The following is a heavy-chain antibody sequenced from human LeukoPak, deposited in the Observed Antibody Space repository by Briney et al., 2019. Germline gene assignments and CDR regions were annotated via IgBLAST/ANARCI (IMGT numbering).Heavy chain of an antibody. CDR1: GGSFSGYY. Sequence: SETLSLTCAVYGGSFSGYYWSWIRQPPGKGLEWIGEINHSGSTNYNPSLKSRVTISVDTSKNQFSLKLSSVTAADTAVYYCARGPYDYVWGSYRPEYYFDYWGQGTLVTVSS. CDR3: ARGPYDYVWGSYRPEYYFDY. D-gene: IGHD3-16*02. J-gene: IGHJ4*02. V-gene: IGHV4-34*01. CDR2: INHSGST.